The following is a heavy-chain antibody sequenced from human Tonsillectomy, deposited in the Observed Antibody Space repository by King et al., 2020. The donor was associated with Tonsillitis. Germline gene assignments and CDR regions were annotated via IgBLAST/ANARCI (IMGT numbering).Heavy chain of an antibody. CDR3: ARGAPLLLYDSSGDDNWFDP. Sequence: QLVQSGDEVKKPGASVKVSCKASGYSFTNYGISWVRQAPGQGLEWMGWISVYNGDTKYAQKIQDRVTLTADTSTSTAYMELRSLRSDDTAVYYCARGAPLLLYDSSGDDNWFDPWGQGTLVTVAS. J-gene: IGHJ5*02. D-gene: IGHD3-22*01. CDR1: GYSFTNYG. V-gene: IGHV1-18*04. CDR2: ISVYNGDT.